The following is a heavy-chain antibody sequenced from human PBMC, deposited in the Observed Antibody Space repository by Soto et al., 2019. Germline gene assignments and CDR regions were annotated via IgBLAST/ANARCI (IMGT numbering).Heavy chain of an antibody. CDR1: GYTFTSYD. V-gene: IGHV1-8*01. CDR2: MNPNSGNT. Sequence: AAVKVSCKAPGYTFTSYDINWVRQATGHGLEWMGWMNPNSGNTGYAQKFQGRVTMTRNTSISTAYMELSSLRSEDTAVYYCARVGLYYYDSSGYYYSDYWGQGTLVTVSS. D-gene: IGHD3-22*01. CDR3: ARVGLYYYDSSGYYYSDY. J-gene: IGHJ4*02.